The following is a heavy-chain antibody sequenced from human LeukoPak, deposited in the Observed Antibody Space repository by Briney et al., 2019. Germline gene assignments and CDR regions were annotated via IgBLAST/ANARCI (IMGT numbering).Heavy chain of an antibody. D-gene: IGHD4-17*01. CDR1: GFTFSSYW. Sequence: GGSLRLSCAASGFTFSSYWMSWVRQAPGKGLEWVANIKQDGSEKYYVDSVKGRFTISRDNAKNSLYLQMNSLRAEDTALYYCAKDKLLSYGDYGYFDYWGQGTLVTVSS. V-gene: IGHV3-7*03. J-gene: IGHJ4*02. CDR3: AKDKLLSYGDYGYFDY. CDR2: IKQDGSEK.